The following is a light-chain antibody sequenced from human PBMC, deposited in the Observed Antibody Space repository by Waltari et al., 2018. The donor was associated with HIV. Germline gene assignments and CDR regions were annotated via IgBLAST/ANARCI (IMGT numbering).Light chain of an antibody. CDR1: SSDVGAYKY. V-gene: IGLV2-8*01. CDR2: EVS. CDR3: TSYGGSNNVL. J-gene: IGLJ2*01. Sequence: QSALTQPPSASGSPGQSVTISCTGTSSDVGAYKYVSWYQHHPGKAPKLVICEVSKRPSGVPDRFAGSKSGNTASLTVSGLQAEDEADYYCTSYGGSNNVLFGGGTKLTVL.